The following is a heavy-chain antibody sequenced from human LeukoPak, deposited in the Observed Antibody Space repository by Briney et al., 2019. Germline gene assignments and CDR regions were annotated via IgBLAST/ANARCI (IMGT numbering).Heavy chain of an antibody. CDR1: GFTFSSYA. J-gene: IGHJ4*02. CDR2: ISTSGSTT. Sequence: GGSLRLSCTASGFTFSSYAMSWVRQAPGKGLEWVSAISTSGSTTYYPDSVKGRFTISIDNSKNTLYLQMNSLRAEDTAVYYCAKDAGGPFDYWGQGTLVTVSS. V-gene: IGHV3-23*01. CDR3: AKDAGGPFDY. D-gene: IGHD3-10*01.